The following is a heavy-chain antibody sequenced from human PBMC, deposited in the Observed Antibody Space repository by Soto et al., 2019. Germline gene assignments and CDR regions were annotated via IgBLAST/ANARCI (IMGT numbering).Heavy chain of an antibody. CDR1: GVSVRSYD. J-gene: IGHJ4*02. CDR2: ISYDGSNK. CDR3: PTAYYYDSSASYFDY. Sequence: GGSLGLGCAACGVSVRSYDMHGVLQAPGKGLDWVAVISYDGSNKYYADSVKGRFTISRDNSKNTLYLQMNSLRAEDTALYYCPTAYYYDSSASYFDYRGQGILVTVSS. D-gene: IGHD3-22*01. V-gene: IGHV3-30*03.